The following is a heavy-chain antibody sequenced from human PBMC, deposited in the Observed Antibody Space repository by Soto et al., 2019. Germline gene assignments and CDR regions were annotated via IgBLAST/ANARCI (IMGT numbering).Heavy chain of an antibody. V-gene: IGHV3-48*01. CDR3: VRDRSGSGNWFDP. CDR1: GFTFNKYS. J-gene: IGHJ5*02. Sequence: GGSLRLSCAASGFTFNKYSMNWVRQAPGKGLEWVSYISSSSSTRDYADSVKGRFTISRDNAKNSLYLQMNSLRAEDTAVYHCVRDRSGSGNWFDPWGQGTLVTVS. CDR2: ISSSSSTR. D-gene: IGHD3-10*01.